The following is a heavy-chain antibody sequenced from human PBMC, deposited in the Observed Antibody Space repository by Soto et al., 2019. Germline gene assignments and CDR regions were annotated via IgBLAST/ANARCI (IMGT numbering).Heavy chain of an antibody. CDR3: AKNNDYASDA. J-gene: IGHJ6*02. V-gene: IGHV4-4*02. CDR1: GASISDSHW. D-gene: IGHD4-17*01. Sequence: QVQLQESGPGLVKPSGTLSLTCVVSGASISDSHWWTWVRQPPGKGLEWIGEMFHSGSTNYNPTLKSRVTISIDTSRDQFSLNLNSVTATVTAVYYCAKNNDYASDAWGQGTTVTVSS. CDR2: MFHSGST.